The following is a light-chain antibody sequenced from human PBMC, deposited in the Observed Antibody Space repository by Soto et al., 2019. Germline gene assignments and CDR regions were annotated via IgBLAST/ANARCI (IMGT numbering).Light chain of an antibody. CDR1: QRISVY. Sequence: QRSPSASSMSASVGDRVTITSGASQRISVYLNWYQQKPGKGPTILIYGASAVQSGVPSRFSGTGSGTDFTLTISSLQTEDFATYFCQQSYTTTLTFGGGTKVDIK. V-gene: IGKV1-39*01. J-gene: IGKJ4*02. CDR2: GAS. CDR3: QQSYTTTLT.